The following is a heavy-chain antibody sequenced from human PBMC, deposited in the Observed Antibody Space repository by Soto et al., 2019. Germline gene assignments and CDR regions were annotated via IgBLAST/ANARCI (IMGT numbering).Heavy chain of an antibody. CDR2: MNPNSGNT. J-gene: IGHJ6*03. CDR1: GYTFTSYD. D-gene: IGHD2-2*01. V-gene: IGHV1-8*01. CDR3: ARGPYCSSTSCYAGPYYYYYYYMDV. Sequence: QVQLVQSGAEVKKPGASVKVSCKASGYTFTSYDINWVRQATGQGLEWMGWMNPNSGNTGYAQKFQGRVTMTRNTSISTADMELSSLRSEDTAVYYCARGPYCSSTSCYAGPYYYYYYYMDVWGKGTTVTVSS.